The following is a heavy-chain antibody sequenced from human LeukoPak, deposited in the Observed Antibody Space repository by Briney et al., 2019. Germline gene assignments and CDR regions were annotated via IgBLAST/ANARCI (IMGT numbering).Heavy chain of an antibody. CDR3: ARDLWSYSGWYYVDY. J-gene: IGHJ4*02. CDR1: GGSISSSSYY. V-gene: IGHV4-39*07. D-gene: IGHD6-19*01. CDR2: IYYSGST. Sequence: SETLSLTCTVSGGSISSSSYYWGWIRQPPGKGLEWIGSIYYSGSTYYNPSLKSRVTISVDTSKNQFSLKLSSVTAADTAVYYCARDLWSYSGWYYVDYWGQGTLVTVSS.